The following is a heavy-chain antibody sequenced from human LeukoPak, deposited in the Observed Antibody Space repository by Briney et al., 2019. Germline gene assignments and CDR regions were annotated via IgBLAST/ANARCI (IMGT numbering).Heavy chain of an antibody. CDR3: TTTTPGWFDP. CDR2: IKSKTDGGTT. CDR1: GFTFSNAW. D-gene: IGHD2-15*01. V-gene: IGHV3-15*01. J-gene: IGHJ5*02. Sequence: GGSLRLSCAASGFTFSNAWMSWVRQAPGKGLEWVGHIKSKTDGGTTDYAAPVKGRFTISRDDSKNTLYLQMNSLKTEDTAVYYCTTTTPGWFDPWGQGTLVTVSS.